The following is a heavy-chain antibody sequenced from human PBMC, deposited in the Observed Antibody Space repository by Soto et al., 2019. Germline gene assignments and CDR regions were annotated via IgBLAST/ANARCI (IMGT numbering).Heavy chain of an antibody. CDR3: ASSYGSGYRAFDY. D-gene: IGHD3-10*01. CDR2: INPILSMS. J-gene: IGHJ4*02. Sequence: QVQLVQSGAEVKKPGSSVRVSCKASADTFTFFSINWVQQAPGLGLEWMGRINPILSMSNNAQRFQGRVTMTADKSTSTAYMELSSLRSEETAMYYCASSYGSGYRAFDYWGEGALVTVSS. V-gene: IGHV1-69*02. CDR1: ADTFTFFS.